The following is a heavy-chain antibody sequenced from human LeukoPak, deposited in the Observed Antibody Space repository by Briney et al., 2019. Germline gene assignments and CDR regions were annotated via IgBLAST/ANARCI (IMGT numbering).Heavy chain of an antibody. V-gene: IGHV3-7*01. Sequence: PGGSLRLSCAASGFTFSSYWMSWVRQAPRKGLEWVANIKQDGSEKYYVDSVKGRFTISRDNAKNSLYLQMNSLRAEDTAVYYCARDRYYDFWSGYYHGYWGQGTLVTVSS. J-gene: IGHJ4*02. D-gene: IGHD3-3*01. CDR3: ARDRYYDFWSGYYHGY. CDR2: IKQDGSEK. CDR1: GFTFSSYW.